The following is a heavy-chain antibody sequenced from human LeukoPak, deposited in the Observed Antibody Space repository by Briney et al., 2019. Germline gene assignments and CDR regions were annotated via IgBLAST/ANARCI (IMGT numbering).Heavy chain of an antibody. V-gene: IGHV1-18*01. D-gene: IGHD2-21*02. CDR2: ISAYNGNT. Sequence: AVKVSCKASGYTFTSYGISWVRQAPGQGLEWMGWISAYNGNTNYAQKLQGRVTMTTDTSTSTAYMELRSLRSDDTAVYYCARVTPGVYAFDIWGQGTMVTVSS. J-gene: IGHJ3*02. CDR3: ARVTPGVYAFDI. CDR1: GYTFTSYG.